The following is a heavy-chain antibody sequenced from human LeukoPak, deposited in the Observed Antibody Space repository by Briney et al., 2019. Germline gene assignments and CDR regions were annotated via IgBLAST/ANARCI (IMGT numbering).Heavy chain of an antibody. D-gene: IGHD3-10*01. CDR1: GYTFTSYY. Sequence: ASVKVSCKTSGYTFTSYYMHWVRQAPGQGLEWMGIINPSGGSTSYAQKFQGRVTMTRDMSTSTVYMELSSLRSEDTAVYYCARGFMVRGKPDYWGQGTLVTVSS. CDR2: INPSGGST. CDR3: ARGFMVRGKPDY. V-gene: IGHV1-46*01. J-gene: IGHJ4*02.